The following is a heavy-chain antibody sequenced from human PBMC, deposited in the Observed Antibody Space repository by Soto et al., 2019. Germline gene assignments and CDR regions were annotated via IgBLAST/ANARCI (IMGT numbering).Heavy chain of an antibody. V-gene: IGHV3-23*01. CDR2: ISGSGST. J-gene: IGHJ4*02. CDR3: AKENDYDYVWGSYRHTCDY. D-gene: IGHD3-16*02. Sequence: WSLRLSCEASGFTFSSYAMRWVRQAPGKGLEWVAAISGSGSTYYADSVKGRFTISRDNPKNTLYLQMNSLRAEDTAVYYCAKENDYDYVWGSYRHTCDYGGQGTLVTGS. CDR1: GFTFSSYA.